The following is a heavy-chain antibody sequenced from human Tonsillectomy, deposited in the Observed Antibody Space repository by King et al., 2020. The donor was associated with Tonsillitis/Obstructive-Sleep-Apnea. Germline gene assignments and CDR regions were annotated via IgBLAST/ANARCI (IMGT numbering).Heavy chain of an antibody. Sequence: QVQLPQWGAGLLKPSETLSLTCAVYGGSFSGYYWSWIRQPPGKGLEWIGEINHSGSTNYNPSLKSRVTISVDTSKNQFSLKLSSVTAADTAVYYCARGRVRPPGSGWCDPWRQGTLVTVSS. CDR1: GGSFSGYY. V-gene: IGHV4-34*01. D-gene: IGHD3-10*01. CDR2: INHSGST. J-gene: IGHJ5*02. CDR3: ARGRVRPPGSGWCDP.